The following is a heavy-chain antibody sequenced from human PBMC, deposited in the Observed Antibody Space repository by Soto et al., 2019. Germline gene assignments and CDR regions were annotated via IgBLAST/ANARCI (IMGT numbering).Heavy chain of an antibody. Sequence: SETLSLTCTVSGASVGSGSFYWSWIRQPPGKGLEWIGYVFFSGSTNYNPSLKSRVTISIDTSKNQFSLKLISVTAADTAVYYCARVSTYYFDSSGSYTSDYWGQGTLVTV. CDR1: GASVGSGSFY. J-gene: IGHJ4*02. V-gene: IGHV4-61*01. D-gene: IGHD3-22*01. CDR3: ARVSTYYFDSSGSYTSDY. CDR2: VFFSGST.